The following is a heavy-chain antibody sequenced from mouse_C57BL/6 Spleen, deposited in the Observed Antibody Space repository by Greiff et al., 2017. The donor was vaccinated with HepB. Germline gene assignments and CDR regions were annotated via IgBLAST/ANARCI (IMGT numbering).Heavy chain of an antibody. CDR2: IYPGGGYN. J-gene: IGHJ2*01. V-gene: IGHV1-63*01. CDR3: ARWDYGSSYDG. CDR1: GYTFTNYW. D-gene: IGHD1-1*01. Sequence: QVQLQQSGAELVRPGTSVKMSCKASGYTFTNYWIGWAKQRPGHGLEWIGDIYPGGGYNNYNETFKGKATLTADKYSSTAYMQFSRLKSKDAAIYYCARWDYGSSYDGWGKGTTLSVAS.